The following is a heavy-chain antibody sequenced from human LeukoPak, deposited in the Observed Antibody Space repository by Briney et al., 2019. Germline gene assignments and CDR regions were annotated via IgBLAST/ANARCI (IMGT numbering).Heavy chain of an antibody. D-gene: IGHD2-2*01. CDR1: GGSFSGYY. CDR2: IYYSGST. Sequence: SETLSLTCAVYGGSFSGYYWSWIRQPPGKGLEWIGSIYYSGSTYYNPSLKSRVTISVDTSKNQFSLKLSSVTAADTAVYYCARQAEVPGSANWFDPWGQGTLVTVSS. J-gene: IGHJ5*02. V-gene: IGHV4-34*01. CDR3: ARQAEVPGSANWFDP.